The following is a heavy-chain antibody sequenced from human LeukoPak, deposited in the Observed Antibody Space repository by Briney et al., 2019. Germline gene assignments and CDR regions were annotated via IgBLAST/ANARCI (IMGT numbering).Heavy chain of an antibody. J-gene: IGHJ6*02. D-gene: IGHD2-2*03. CDR2: IYYSGNT. Sequence: SETLSLTCTVSGGSISSGGYYWSWIRQHPGKGLEWIGYIYYSGNTYYNPSLKSRVTISVDTSKNQFSLKLSSVTAADTAVCYCARDRGYCSSTSCYDYYYGMDVWGQGTTVTVSS. CDR3: ARDRGYCSSTSCYDYYYGMDV. CDR1: GGSISSGGYY. V-gene: IGHV4-31*03.